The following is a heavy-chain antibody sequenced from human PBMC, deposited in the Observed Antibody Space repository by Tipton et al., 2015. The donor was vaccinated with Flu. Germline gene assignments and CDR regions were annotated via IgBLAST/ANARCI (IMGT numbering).Heavy chain of an antibody. D-gene: IGHD3-9*01. J-gene: IGHJ6*02. CDR3: VKAKNYDIVAAYYGMDV. Sequence: RSLRLSCAASGFTFSSYGMHWVRQAPGKGLEWVAVIWYDGSNKYYADSVKGRFTISRDNSKNTLYVQMNSLRAEDTAVYYCVKAKNYDIVAAYYGMDVWGQGTTVTVSS. CDR1: GFTFSSYG. V-gene: IGHV3-33*06. CDR2: IWYDGSNK.